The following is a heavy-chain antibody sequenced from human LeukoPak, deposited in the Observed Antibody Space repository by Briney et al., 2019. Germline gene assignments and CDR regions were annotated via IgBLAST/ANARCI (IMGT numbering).Heavy chain of an antibody. CDR3: ARDRYGDHLFDY. J-gene: IGHJ4*02. CDR2: IYSSDAT. CDR1: GFTLTRNH. Sequence: GGSLRLSCAASGFTLTRNHMNWVRQVPGKGLEWVSIIYSSDATYYADSVKGRFTVSRDKAKNTLYLQMNSLRAEDTAVYYCARDRYGDHLFDYWGQGTLVTVSS. V-gene: IGHV3-66*01. D-gene: IGHD4-17*01.